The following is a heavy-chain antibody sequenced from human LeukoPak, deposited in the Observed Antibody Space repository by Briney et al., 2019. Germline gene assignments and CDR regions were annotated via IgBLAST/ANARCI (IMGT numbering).Heavy chain of an antibody. CDR2: IKQDGSEK. CDR3: AREDDWNYEDY. D-gene: IGHD1-7*01. CDR1: GFTFSNYW. Sequence: PGGSLRLSCAASGFTFSNYWMSWVRQAPGKGLEWVASIKQDGSEKYYVNSVKGRFTISRDNAKNSLYLQMNSLRAEDTAIYFCAREDDWNYEDYWGQGTLVTVSS. J-gene: IGHJ4*02. V-gene: IGHV3-7*01.